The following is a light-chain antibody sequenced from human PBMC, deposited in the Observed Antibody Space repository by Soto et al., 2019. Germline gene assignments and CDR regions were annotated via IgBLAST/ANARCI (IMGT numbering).Light chain of an antibody. Sequence: IPMTQSPSSLSASVADRVTITCRASQTISNTLNWYQQRPGKPPNLLIYASSTLQSGVPPRFSGGGSGTEFTLTISSLQPEDFATYYCQQTYSTPITFGQGTRLEIK. CDR2: ASS. V-gene: IGKV1-39*01. CDR3: QQTYSTPIT. J-gene: IGKJ5*01. CDR1: QTISNT.